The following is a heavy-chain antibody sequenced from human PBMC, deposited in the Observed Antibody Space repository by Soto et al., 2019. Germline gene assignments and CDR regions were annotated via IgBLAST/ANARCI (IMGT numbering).Heavy chain of an antibody. D-gene: IGHD3-3*01. CDR3: VRDSHDFWSGYKSPDGMDV. V-gene: IGHV3-48*02. CDR1: GFTFSSSS. J-gene: IGHJ6*02. CDR2: ISSSGSSI. Sequence: PGGSLRLSCAASGFTFSSSSMNWVRQAPGKGLEWISYISSSGSSIYYADSVKGRFTISRDNAKNSLYLQMNSLRDEDTAVYYCVRDSHDFWSGYKSPDGMDVWGQGTTVTVSS.